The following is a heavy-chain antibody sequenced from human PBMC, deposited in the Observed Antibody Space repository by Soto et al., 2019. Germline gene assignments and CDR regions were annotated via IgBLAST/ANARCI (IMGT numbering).Heavy chain of an antibody. Sequence: EVQLVESGGGLVQPGGSLRLSCAASGFTFNNYDMHWVRQTTGKGLEWVSMIGTGGDTFYPGSVKGRLTISRENAKNSVYLQMNSLRAGDTAVYYCARGYSRSPCCSGLDVWGQGTTVTVSS. V-gene: IGHV3-13*01. D-gene: IGHD6-13*01. CDR2: IGTGGDT. CDR1: GFTFNNYD. CDR3: ARGYSRSPCCSGLDV. J-gene: IGHJ6*02.